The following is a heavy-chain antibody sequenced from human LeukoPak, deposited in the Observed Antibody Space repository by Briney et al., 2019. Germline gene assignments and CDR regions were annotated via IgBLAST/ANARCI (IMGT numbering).Heavy chain of an antibody. D-gene: IGHD3-3*01. CDR3: ARLGDFWSGYLNWLDP. CDR1: GYSFTSYW. Sequence: GESLKISCKGSGYSFTSYWIGWVRQMPGKGLEWMGIIYPGDSDTRYSPSFQGQVTISADKSISTAYLQWSSLKASDTAMYYCARLGDFWSGYLNWLDPWGQGTLVTVSS. V-gene: IGHV5-51*01. J-gene: IGHJ5*02. CDR2: IYPGDSDT.